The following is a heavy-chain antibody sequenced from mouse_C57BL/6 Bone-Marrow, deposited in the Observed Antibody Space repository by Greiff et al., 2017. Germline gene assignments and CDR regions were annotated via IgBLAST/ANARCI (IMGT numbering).Heavy chain of an antibody. J-gene: IGHJ3*01. CDR3: ARSGLHGDWFAY. Sequence: VQLQQPGAELVKPGASVKMSCKASGYTFTSYWITWVKQRPGQGLEWIGDIYPGSGSTNYNETFKSKATLTVDTSSSTAFMQLSSLTSEDSAVEYGARSGLHGDWFAYWGQGTLVTVSA. V-gene: IGHV1-55*01. CDR2: IYPGSGST. CDR1: GYTFTSYW.